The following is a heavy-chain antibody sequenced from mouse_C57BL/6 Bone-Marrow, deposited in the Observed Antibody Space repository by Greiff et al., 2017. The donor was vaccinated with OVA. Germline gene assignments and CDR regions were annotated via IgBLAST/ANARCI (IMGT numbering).Heavy chain of an antibody. J-gene: IGHJ2*01. D-gene: IGHD4-1*01. Sequence: EVQLVESGGGLVKPGGSLKLSCAASGFTFSSYTMSWVRQTPEKRLEWVATISGGGGNTYYPDSVKGRFTISRDNAKNTLYLQMSSLRSEDTALYYCARHWDGGYWGQGTTLTVSS. CDR2: ISGGGGNT. CDR1: GFTFSSYT. CDR3: ARHWDGGY. V-gene: IGHV5-9*01.